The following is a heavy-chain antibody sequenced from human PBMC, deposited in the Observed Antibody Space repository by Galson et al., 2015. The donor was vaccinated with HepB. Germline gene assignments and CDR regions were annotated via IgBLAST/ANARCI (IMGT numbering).Heavy chain of an antibody. CDR2: ISGSGGST. J-gene: IGHJ3*02. D-gene: IGHD6-19*01. Sequence: SLRLSCAASGFTFSSYAMSWVRQAPGKGLEWVSAISGSGGSTYYADSVKGRFTISRDNSKNTLYLQMNSLGAEDTAVYYCAKDLQQWLVKEVAFDIWGQGTMVTVSS. CDR1: GFTFSSYA. CDR3: AKDLQQWLVKEVAFDI. V-gene: IGHV3-23*01.